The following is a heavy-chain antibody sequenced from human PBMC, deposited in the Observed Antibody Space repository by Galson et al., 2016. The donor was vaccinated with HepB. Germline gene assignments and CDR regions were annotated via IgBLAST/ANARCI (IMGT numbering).Heavy chain of an antibody. D-gene: IGHD2-15*01. Sequence: SVKVSCKASGYTFSLYGISWVRQAPGQGLEWMGWINPYNGDTNYAQKLQGRVTMTTYTSTSAAYMELRSLRSDDTAVYYCARVRCSGGSCYPYGGVDYWGQGTLVTVSS. J-gene: IGHJ4*02. CDR2: INPYNGDT. CDR3: ARVRCSGGSCYPYGGVDY. CDR1: GYTFSLYG. V-gene: IGHV1-18*01.